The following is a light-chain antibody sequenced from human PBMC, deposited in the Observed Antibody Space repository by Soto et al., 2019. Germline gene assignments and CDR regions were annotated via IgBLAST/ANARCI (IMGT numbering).Light chain of an antibody. Sequence: EIVLTQSPGNLSLSPGERATLSCRASQSVSSSYLAWYQQKPGQAPRLLIYGASSRATGIPDRFSGSGSGTDFTLTISRLEPEDFAVYYCQQYGSSYTFGQGTELEIK. CDR3: QQYGSSYT. V-gene: IGKV3-20*01. CDR1: QSVSSSY. J-gene: IGKJ2*01. CDR2: GAS.